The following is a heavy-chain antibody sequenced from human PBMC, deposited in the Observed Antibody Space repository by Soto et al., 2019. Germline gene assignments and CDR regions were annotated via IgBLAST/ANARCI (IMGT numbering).Heavy chain of an antibody. V-gene: IGHV3-33*05. D-gene: IGHD1-26*01. CDR3: ARGLRGIVEDNDPNFDY. CDR1: GFPFSNFG. CDR2: MSYDGSTT. Sequence: QVQLVESGGGLVPPARSLRLSCAASGFPFSNFGMHWVRQAPGKGLEWMAVMSYDGSTTPYTVSVQSRFTISRDNSKNTVYLKMISLRAEDTAVYYSARGLRGIVEDNDPNFDYWGQGTLVAVAS. J-gene: IGHJ4*02.